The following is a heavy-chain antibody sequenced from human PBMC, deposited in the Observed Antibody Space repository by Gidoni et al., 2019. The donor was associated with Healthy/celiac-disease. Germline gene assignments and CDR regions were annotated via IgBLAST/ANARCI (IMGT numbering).Heavy chain of an antibody. CDR2: IYYSGMT. Sequence: QLQLQESGPGLVKPSETLSLTCTVSGGSTSSSSYYWGWIRQPPGKGLEWIGSIYYSGMTYYNPSLKSRVTISVDTSKNQFSLKLSSVTAADTAVYYCARPDSGIATAVGVWGQGTLVTVSS. CDR3: ARPDSGIATAVGV. CDR1: GGSTSSSSYY. J-gene: IGHJ4*02. V-gene: IGHV4-39*01. D-gene: IGHD6-13*01.